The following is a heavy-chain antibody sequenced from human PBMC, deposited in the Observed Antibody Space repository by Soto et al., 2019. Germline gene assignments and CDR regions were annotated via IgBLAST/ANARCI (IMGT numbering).Heavy chain of an antibody. J-gene: IGHJ4*02. CDR2: VYYSGSA. Sequence: SETLSLTCTVSGGSVSSGSYYWTWIRQAPGKGLEWIGYVYYSGSANYNPSLKSRVTISVDTSKNQFSLNLRSVTAADTAVYFCARVYGSPAYYFDYWGRGTLVTVSS. CDR3: ARVYGSPAYYFDY. D-gene: IGHD3-10*01. CDR1: GGSVSSGSYY. V-gene: IGHV4-61*01.